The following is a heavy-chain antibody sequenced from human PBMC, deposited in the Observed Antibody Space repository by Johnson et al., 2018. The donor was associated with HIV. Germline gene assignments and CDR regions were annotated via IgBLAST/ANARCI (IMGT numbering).Heavy chain of an antibody. V-gene: IGHV3-7*05. CDR2: INQDGTEK. D-gene: IGHD1-26*01. Sequence: LVESGGSLRLSCAASGFTFSSHWMSWVRQAPGKGLEWVANINQDGTEKYYVDFGKGRFTISRDNAKNFLLLQVNSLRGDDTAVYYCARDVVADGSYPPDAFDLWGQGTTVTVSS. J-gene: IGHJ3*01. CDR1: GFTFSSHW. CDR3: ARDVVADGSYPPDAFDL.